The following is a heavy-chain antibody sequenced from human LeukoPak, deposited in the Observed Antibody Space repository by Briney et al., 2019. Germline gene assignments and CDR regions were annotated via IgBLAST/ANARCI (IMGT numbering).Heavy chain of an antibody. CDR1: GGSISSYY. J-gene: IGHJ4*02. CDR2: IYYSGST. Sequence: SETLSLTCTVSGGSISSYYWSWIRQPPGKGLEWIGYIYYSGSTYYNPSLTSRVTISIDTSKNQFSLRLSSVTAADTAVYYCAREGSRDFWSGPVYYFDYWGQGTLVTVSS. D-gene: IGHD3-3*01. CDR3: AREGSRDFWSGPVYYFDY. V-gene: IGHV4-59*01.